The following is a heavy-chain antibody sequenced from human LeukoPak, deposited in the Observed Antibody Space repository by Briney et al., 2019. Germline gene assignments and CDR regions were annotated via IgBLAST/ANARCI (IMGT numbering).Heavy chain of an antibody. J-gene: IGHJ4*02. Sequence: ASVKVSCKASGYTFTGYDMHCVRQAPGQWLEWMGWINPNSVGTNYAQKFQGRVTMTRDTSISTAYMELSRLRSDDTDVYYCARGTEYYDFWSGYDGLTTFDYWGQGTLVTVSS. CDR2: INPNSVGT. CDR1: GYTFTGYD. D-gene: IGHD3-3*01. CDR3: ARGTEYYDFWSGYDGLTTFDY. V-gene: IGHV1-2*02.